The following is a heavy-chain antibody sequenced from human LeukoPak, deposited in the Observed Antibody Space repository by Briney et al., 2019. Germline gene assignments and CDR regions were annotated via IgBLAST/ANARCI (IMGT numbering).Heavy chain of an antibody. CDR3: ARGHGGHSGTLWFDP. D-gene: IGHD4-23*01. CDR1: GYTFTSYY. CDR2: INPSGGST. J-gene: IGHJ5*02. V-gene: IGHV1-46*01. Sequence: ASVKVSCKASGYTFTSYYMHWVRQAPGQVLAWMGIINPSGGSTSYAQKFQGRVTMTRDTSTSTVYMELSSLRSEDTAVYYCARGHGGHSGTLWFDPWGQGTLVTVSS.